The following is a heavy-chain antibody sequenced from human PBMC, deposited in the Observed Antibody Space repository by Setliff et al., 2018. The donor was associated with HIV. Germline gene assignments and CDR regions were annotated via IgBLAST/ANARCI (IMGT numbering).Heavy chain of an antibody. V-gene: IGHV3-74*01. CDR1: GFTLSDHW. CDR2: TNNDGSIT. Sequence: PGGSLRLSCAASGFTLSDHWMHWVRQVPGKGLVWVSRTNNDGSITNYADFVKGRFTMSRDNAKNSLYLHMNGLRAEDTAVYYCARGDTGVYYYVYPDFWGQGTLVTVSS. J-gene: IGHJ4*02. D-gene: IGHD3-22*01. CDR3: ARGDTGVYYYVYPDF.